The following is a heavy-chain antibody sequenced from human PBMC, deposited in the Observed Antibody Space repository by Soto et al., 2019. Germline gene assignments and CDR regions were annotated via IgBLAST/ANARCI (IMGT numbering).Heavy chain of an antibody. CDR2: INPNSGGT. D-gene: IGHD3-3*02. CDR1: GYTFTGYY. Sequence: GASVKVSCKASGYTFTGYYMHWVRQAPGQGLEWMEWINPNSGGTNYAQKFQGRVTMTRDTSTSTAYMELSRLRSDDTAVYYCATIFGSYFDYWGQGTLVTVSS. CDR3: ATIFGSYFDY. J-gene: IGHJ4*02. V-gene: IGHV1-2*02.